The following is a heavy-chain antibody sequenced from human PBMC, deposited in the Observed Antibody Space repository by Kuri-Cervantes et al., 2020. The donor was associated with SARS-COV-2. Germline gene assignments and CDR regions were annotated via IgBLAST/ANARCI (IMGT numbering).Heavy chain of an antibody. Sequence: SQTLSLTCAVSGYSISSGYYWGWIRQPPGKGLEWIAIIYHSGSTYYNPSLKSRVTISLDTSKNQFSLKLGSVTAADTAVYYCARRGAGSSSAAFDIWGLGTMVTVSS. D-gene: IGHD6-6*01. CDR3: ARRGAGSSSAAFDI. CDR1: GYSISSGYY. CDR2: IYHSGST. J-gene: IGHJ3*02. V-gene: IGHV4-38-2*01.